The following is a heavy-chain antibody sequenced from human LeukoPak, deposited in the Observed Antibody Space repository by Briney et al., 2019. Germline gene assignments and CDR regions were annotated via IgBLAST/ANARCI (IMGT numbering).Heavy chain of an antibody. CDR2: IYYSGST. Sequence: PSETLSLTCTVSGGSISSYYWSWIRQPPGKGLEWIGYIYYSGSTNYNPSLRSRVTISVDTSKNQFSLKLSSVTAADTAVYYCARLYSSGWFRFDYWGQGTLVTVSS. CDR1: GGSISSYY. J-gene: IGHJ4*02. V-gene: IGHV4-59*01. D-gene: IGHD6-19*01. CDR3: ARLYSSGWFRFDY.